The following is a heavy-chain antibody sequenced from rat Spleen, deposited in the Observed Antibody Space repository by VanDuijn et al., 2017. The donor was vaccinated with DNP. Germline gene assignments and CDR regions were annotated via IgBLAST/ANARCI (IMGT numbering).Heavy chain of an antibody. V-gene: IGHV5-7*01. J-gene: IGHJ2*01. D-gene: IGHD1-4*01. CDR3: AGRPPPTRGPFDY. CDR2: ISYDGSST. CDR1: GFTFSDHN. Sequence: EVQLVESGGGLVQPGRSLILSCTASGFTFSDHNMAWVRQAPKKGLGWVATISYDGSSTYYRDSVKGRFIISRNNAKSTLYLQMDSLRSDDTATYYCAGRPPPTRGPFDYWGQGVMVTVSS.